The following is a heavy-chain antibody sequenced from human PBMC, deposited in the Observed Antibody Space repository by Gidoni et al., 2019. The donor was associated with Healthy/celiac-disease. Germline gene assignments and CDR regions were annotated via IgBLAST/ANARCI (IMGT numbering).Heavy chain of an antibody. D-gene: IGHD6-19*01. J-gene: IGHJ4*02. CDR1: GFTFSRYE. CDR3: ARGGDRIAVAGTDFDY. V-gene: IGHV3-48*03. Sequence: EVQLVESGGGLVQPGGSLRLSCAASGFTFSRYEMNWVRQAPGKGLEWVSYISSSGSTIYYADSVKGRFTISRDNAKNSLYLQMNSLRAEDTAVYYCARGGDRIAVAGTDFDYWGQGTLVTVSS. CDR2: ISSSGSTI.